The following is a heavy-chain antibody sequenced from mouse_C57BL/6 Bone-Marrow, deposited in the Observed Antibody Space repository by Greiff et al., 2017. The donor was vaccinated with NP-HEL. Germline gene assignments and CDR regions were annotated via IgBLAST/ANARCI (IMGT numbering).Heavy chain of an antibody. CDR3: APFYWYFDV. J-gene: IGHJ1*03. CDR2: IVPVGGDT. V-gene: IGHV14-2*01. CDR1: GFNIKDYY. Sequence: VQLKESGAELLKPGASVKFSCTASGFNIKDYYMHWGKQRTEQGLEWVGRIVPVGGDTKYAPKFKGKATITADTSSNTAYLQLSSLTSEDTAVYYCAPFYWYFDVWGTGTTVTVSS.